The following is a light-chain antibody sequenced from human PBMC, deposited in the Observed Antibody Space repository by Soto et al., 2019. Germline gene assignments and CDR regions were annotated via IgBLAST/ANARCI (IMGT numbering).Light chain of an antibody. Sequence: DIQMTQSPSSLSASVGDRVTITCRASQGISNYLAWYQQIPGKVPKLLISAASTLKSGVPSRFRNSRAGPDFTLTIRSLHPEEVATYSRQKYTNAPALGGGTNVAIK. V-gene: IGKV1-27*01. CDR3: QKYTNAPA. J-gene: IGKJ4*01. CDR1: QGISNY. CDR2: AAS.